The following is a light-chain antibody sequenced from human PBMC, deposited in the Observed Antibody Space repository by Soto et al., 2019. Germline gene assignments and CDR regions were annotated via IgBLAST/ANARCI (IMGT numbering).Light chain of an antibody. V-gene: IGKV3-11*01. J-gene: IGKJ5*01. CDR3: QQRSNWPPIT. CDR1: QTVSRY. CDR2: DAS. Sequence: IVLTPSPATLSLSPGERATLSCRASQTVSRYLAWYQQKPGQAPRLLIYDASNRATGIPARFSGSGSGTDFTLTISSLEPEDFAVYYCQQRSNWPPITFGQGTRLEIK.